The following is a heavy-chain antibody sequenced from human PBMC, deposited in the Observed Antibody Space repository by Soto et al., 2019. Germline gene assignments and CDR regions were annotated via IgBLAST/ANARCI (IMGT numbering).Heavy chain of an antibody. J-gene: IGHJ4*02. CDR2: MNPESRNT. Sequence: QVQLVQSGAEVKEPGASVRVSCKASGYTFTSYDINWVRQATGQGLEWMGWMNPESRNTGNAQKFQGRVTMPRDTSISTAYMELTSLRSEDTAVYYCARFVRHQLPTIDFWGQGTLVTVSS. V-gene: IGHV1-8*01. CDR1: GYTFTSYD. CDR3: ARFVRHQLPTIDF. D-gene: IGHD2-2*01.